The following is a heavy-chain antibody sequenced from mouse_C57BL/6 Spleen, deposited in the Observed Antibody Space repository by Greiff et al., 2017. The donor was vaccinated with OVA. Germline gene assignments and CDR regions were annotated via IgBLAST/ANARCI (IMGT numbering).Heavy chain of an antibody. CDR1: GFTFSDYG. Sequence: EVQLQESGGGLVKPGGSLKLSCAASGFTFSDYGMHWVRQAPEKGLEWVAYISSGSSTIYYADTVKGRFTISRDNAKNTLFLQMTSLRSEDTAMYYCARQHAYWGQGTLVTVSA. CDR2: ISSGSSTI. V-gene: IGHV5-17*01. CDR3: ARQHAY. J-gene: IGHJ3*01.